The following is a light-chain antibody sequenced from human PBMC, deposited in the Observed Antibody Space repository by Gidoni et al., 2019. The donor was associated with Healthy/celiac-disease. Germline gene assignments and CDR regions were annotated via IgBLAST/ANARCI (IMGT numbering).Light chain of an antibody. CDR1: QSVSSSY. CDR3: QQYGSSPIT. Sequence: EIVLTQSPATLSLSPGERAPLSCGASQSVSSSYLAWYQKKPGLAPRLLIDDASSRATGIPDRFSGSGCGTDFTLTISRLEPEDFAVYYCQQYGSSPITFGQGTRLEIK. CDR2: DAS. J-gene: IGKJ5*01. V-gene: IGKV3D-20*01.